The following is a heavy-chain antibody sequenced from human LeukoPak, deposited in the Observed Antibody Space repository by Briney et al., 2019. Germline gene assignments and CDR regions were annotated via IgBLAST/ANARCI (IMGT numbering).Heavy chain of an antibody. V-gene: IGHV1-46*01. Sequence: ASVKVSCKASGYTFTSYYMHWVRQAPGQGLEWMGIINPSGGSTSYAQKFQGRVTMTRDMSTSTVYMELSSLRSEDTAVYYCARGDTKEGTTKELDYWGQGTLVTVSS. CDR3: ARGDTKEGTTKELDY. CDR2: INPSGGST. D-gene: IGHD1-26*01. CDR1: GYTFTSYY. J-gene: IGHJ4*02.